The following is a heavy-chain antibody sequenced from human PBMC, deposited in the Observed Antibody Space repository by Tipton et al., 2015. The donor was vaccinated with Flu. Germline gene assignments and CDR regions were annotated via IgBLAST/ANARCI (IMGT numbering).Heavy chain of an antibody. CDR3: ARDLGGHSSGWKGPFDY. Sequence: TLSLTCTVSGYSISSGYYWGWIRQPPGKGLEWIGSIYHSGSTYYNPSLKSRVTISVDTSKNQFSLKRSSVTAADTAVYYCARDLGGHSSGWKGPFDYWGQGTLVTVSS. CDR1: GYSISSGYY. V-gene: IGHV4-38-2*02. J-gene: IGHJ4*02. D-gene: IGHD6-19*01. CDR2: IYHSGST.